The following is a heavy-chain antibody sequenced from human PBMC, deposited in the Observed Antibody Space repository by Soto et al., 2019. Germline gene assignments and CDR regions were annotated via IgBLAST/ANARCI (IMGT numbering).Heavy chain of an antibody. CDR3: ARLRFVCSGGSCYVHTYYYYGMDV. J-gene: IGHJ6*02. D-gene: IGHD2-15*01. CDR2: IYYAGST. V-gene: IGHV4-59*08. CDR1: GGSMISYY. Sequence: PSETLSLTCTVSGGSMISYYWSWIRQPPGRGLEWIGFIYYAGSTKYNPSLKSRVTISVDTSKNQFSLKLSSVTAADTAVYYCARLRFVCSGGSCYVHTYYYYGMDVWDQGTTVTVSS.